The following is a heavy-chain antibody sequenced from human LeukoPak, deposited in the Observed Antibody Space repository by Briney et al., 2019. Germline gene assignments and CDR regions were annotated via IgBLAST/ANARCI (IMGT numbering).Heavy chain of an antibody. CDR2: IFNTGRA. CDR1: GGSISSVGYF. CDR3: ATLVPVYSSGWYYVDH. Sequence: PSETLSLTCTVSGGSISSVGYFWSWIRQNPGKGLEYIGYIFNTGRASYNPSLRSRVTMSVDTPNNQFSLRLISVTAADTAVYYCATLVPVYSSGWYYVDHWGQGTLVTVSS. D-gene: IGHD6-19*01. J-gene: IGHJ4*02. V-gene: IGHV4-31*03.